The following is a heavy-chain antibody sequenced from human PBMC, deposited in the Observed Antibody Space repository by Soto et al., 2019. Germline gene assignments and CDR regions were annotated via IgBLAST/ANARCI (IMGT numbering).Heavy chain of an antibody. CDR2: IIPIFGTA. CDR3: ARDDYSNYRGFDY. CDR1: GGTFSSYA. Sequence: QVQLVQSGAEVKKPGSSVKVSCKASGGTFSSYAISWVRQAPGQGLEWMGGIIPIFGTANYAQKFQGRVTXTXDXXTSTAYLELSSLRSEDTAVYYCARDDYSNYRGFDYWGQGTLVTVSS. J-gene: IGHJ4*02. D-gene: IGHD4-4*01. V-gene: IGHV1-69*05.